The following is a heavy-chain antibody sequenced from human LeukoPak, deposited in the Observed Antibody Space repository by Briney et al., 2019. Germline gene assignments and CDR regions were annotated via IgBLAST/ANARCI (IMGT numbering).Heavy chain of an antibody. D-gene: IGHD3-16*01. CDR2: ISVYNGKT. CDR1: GYTFTSYG. J-gene: IGHJ4*02. V-gene: IGHV1-18*01. Sequence: GASVKVSCKASGYTFTSYGVSWVRQAPGQGLEWMGWISVYNGKTNYAQSLQGRVTMTTDPSTSTAYMELRSLRSDDTAVYYCTRDLGSGLTIDYWGQGTLVTVSS. CDR3: TRDLGSGLTIDY.